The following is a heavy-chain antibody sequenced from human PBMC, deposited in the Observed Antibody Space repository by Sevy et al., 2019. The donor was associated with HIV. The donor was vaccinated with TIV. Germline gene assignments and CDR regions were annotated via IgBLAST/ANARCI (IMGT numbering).Heavy chain of an antibody. J-gene: IGHJ6*02. Sequence: GGSLRLSCKGTGFSLINYAIHWVRQAPGKGLEWVAVMTFDGSNQYYADSVTGRFTISRDNSRNTLYLQMNSLRAEDTAVYYCAKRRVQSGLSGGGANYGWDVCGQGTTVTVSS. V-gene: IGHV3-30*18. CDR2: MTFDGSNQ. CDR1: GFSLINYA. D-gene: IGHD2-8*02. CDR3: AKRRVQSGLSGGGANYGWDV.